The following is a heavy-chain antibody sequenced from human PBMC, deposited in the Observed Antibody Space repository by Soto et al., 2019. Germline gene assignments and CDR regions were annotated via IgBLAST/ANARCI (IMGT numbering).Heavy chain of an antibody. CDR3: ARGFLGYCSSTSCYNNYYYGMDV. CDR1: GYTFTGYY. V-gene: IGHV1-2*04. D-gene: IGHD2-2*02. CDR2: INPNSGGT. Sequence: ASVKVSCKASGYTFTGYYMHWVRQAPGQGLEWMGWINPNSGGTNYAQKFQGWVTMTRDTSISTAYMELSRLRSDDTAVYYCARGFLGYCSSTSCYNNYYYGMDVWGQGTTVTVS. J-gene: IGHJ6*02.